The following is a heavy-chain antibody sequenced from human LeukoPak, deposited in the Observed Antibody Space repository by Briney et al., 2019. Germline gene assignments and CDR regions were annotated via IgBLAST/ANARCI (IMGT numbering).Heavy chain of an antibody. D-gene: IGHD3-3*01. CDR3: ARDSTYYDFWSGENPGAFDI. Sequence: GASVKVSCKASGYTFTGYYMHWVRQAPGQGLEWMGWINPNSGGTNYAQKFQGRVTMTGDTSISTAYMELSRLRSDDTAVYYCARDSTYYDFWSGENPGAFDIWGQGTMVTVSS. CDR1: GYTFTGYY. CDR2: INPNSGGT. V-gene: IGHV1-2*02. J-gene: IGHJ3*02.